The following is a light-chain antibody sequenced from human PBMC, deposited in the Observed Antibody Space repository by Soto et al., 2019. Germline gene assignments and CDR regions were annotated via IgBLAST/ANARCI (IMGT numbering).Light chain of an antibody. Sequence: QSVLTQPASVSGSPGQSITISCTGSSSDVGNYNLVSWYQQHPGKAPKLMIYEDTKWPSGVSNRFSGSKSGNTAYLTISGLQAEDEADYYCWSYAVGRTYVFGTGTKVTAL. CDR1: SSDVGNYNL. V-gene: IGLV2-23*01. J-gene: IGLJ1*01. CDR2: EDT. CDR3: WSYAVGRTYV.